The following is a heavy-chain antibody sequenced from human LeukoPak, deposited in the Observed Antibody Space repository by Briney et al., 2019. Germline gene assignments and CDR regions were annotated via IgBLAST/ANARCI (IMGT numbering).Heavy chain of an antibody. Sequence: GGSLRLSCAASGFTFSSYEMNWVRQAPGKGLEWVSYISNSGDTIYYVDSVKGRFTISRDNSKNTLYLQMNSLRAEDTAVYYCARGGSGSYANWGQGTLVTVSS. J-gene: IGHJ4*02. CDR2: ISNSGDTI. V-gene: IGHV3-48*03. CDR1: GFTFSSYE. D-gene: IGHD1-26*01. CDR3: ARGGSGSYAN.